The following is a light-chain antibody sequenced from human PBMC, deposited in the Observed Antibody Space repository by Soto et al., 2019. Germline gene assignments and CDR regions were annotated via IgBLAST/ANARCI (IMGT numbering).Light chain of an antibody. J-gene: IGKJ2*01. Sequence: EIVLPHSPGTRSLSPGNSATLSFRASQTISSYLAWYQQKPGQPPRLLIYDASNRATGIPARFSGSGSGTDFTLTISTLEPEDFAVYYCQHRSNWPLMYTFGQGT. CDR3: QHRSNWPLMYT. CDR1: QTISSY. CDR2: DAS. V-gene: IGKV3-11*01.